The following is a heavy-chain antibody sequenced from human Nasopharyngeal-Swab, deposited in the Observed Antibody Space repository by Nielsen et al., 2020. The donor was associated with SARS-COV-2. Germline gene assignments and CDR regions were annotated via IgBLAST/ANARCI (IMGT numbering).Heavy chain of an antibody. Sequence: GESLKISCAASGFTFSSYGMHWVRQAPGKGLEWVAVISYDGSNKYYADSVKGRFTISRDNSKNTLYLQMNSLRAEDTAAYYCAKEPTIGEYFDYWGQGTLVTVSS. D-gene: IGHD3-10*01. V-gene: IGHV3-30*18. CDR3: AKEPTIGEYFDY. J-gene: IGHJ4*02. CDR2: ISYDGSNK. CDR1: GFTFSSYG.